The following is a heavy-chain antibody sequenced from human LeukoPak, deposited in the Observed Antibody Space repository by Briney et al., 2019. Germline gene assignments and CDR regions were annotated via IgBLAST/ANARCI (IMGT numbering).Heavy chain of an antibody. J-gene: IGHJ4*02. CDR2: IYYSGST. D-gene: IGHD5-18*01. V-gene: IGHV4-30-4*01. Sequence: KPSETLSLTCTVSGGSINSYYWSWIRQPPGKGLEWIGYIYYSGSTYYNPSLKSRVTISVDTSKNQFSLKLSSVTAADTAVYYCARGDTATYDHWGQGTLVTVSS. CDR3: ARGDTATYDH. CDR1: GGSINSYY.